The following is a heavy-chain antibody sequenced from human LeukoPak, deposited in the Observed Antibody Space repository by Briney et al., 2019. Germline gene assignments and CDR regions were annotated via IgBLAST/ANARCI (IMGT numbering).Heavy chain of an antibody. J-gene: IGHJ4*02. Sequence: ASVKVSCKVPGYTLTELSMHWVRQAPGKGLEWMGGFDPEDGETIYAQKFQGRVTMTEDTSTDTAYMELSSLRSEDTAVYYCATAMRYFDWLPTYWGQGTLVTVSS. D-gene: IGHD3-9*01. CDR2: FDPEDGET. V-gene: IGHV1-24*01. CDR3: ATAMRYFDWLPTY. CDR1: GYTLTELS.